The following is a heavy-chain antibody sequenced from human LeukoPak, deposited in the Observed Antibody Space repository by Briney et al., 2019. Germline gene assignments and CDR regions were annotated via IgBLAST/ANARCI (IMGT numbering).Heavy chain of an antibody. V-gene: IGHV4-30-2*01. CDR1: GGSISSGGYY. D-gene: IGHD3-10*01. CDR2: IYHTGST. CDR3: ARALRSAGFGEFFVGFGGNAFDI. Sequence: SQTLSLTCTVSGGSISSGGYYWSWIRQPPGKGLEWIGYIYHTGSTYYNPSLKSRVTISVDRSNNQFSLRLTSVTAADTAVYYCARALRSAGFGEFFVGFGGNAFDIWGQGTMVTVSS. J-gene: IGHJ3*02.